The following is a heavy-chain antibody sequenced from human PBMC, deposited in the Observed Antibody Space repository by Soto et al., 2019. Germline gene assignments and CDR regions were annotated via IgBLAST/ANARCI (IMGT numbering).Heavy chain of an antibody. J-gene: IGHJ4*02. Sequence: GGSLRLSCAAPGFTFSSYWMSWVRQAPGKGLEWVANIKQDGSEKYYVDSVKGRFTISRDNAKNSLYLQMNSLRAEDTAVYYCARVPVAGTAYWGQGTLVTVSS. CDR3: ARVPVAGTAY. CDR1: GFTFSSYW. CDR2: IKQDGSEK. D-gene: IGHD6-19*01. V-gene: IGHV3-7*01.